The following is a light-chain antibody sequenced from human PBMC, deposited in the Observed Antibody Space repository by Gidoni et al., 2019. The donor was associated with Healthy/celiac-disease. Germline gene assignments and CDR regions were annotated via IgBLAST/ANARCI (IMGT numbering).Light chain of an antibody. CDR2: GAS. CDR3: QQYGSSLFT. J-gene: IGKJ3*01. Sequence: EIVLTQSPGTLSLSPGERATLSCRASQSVSSNYVARYQQKPGQAPRLLLYGASSRATGIPDRCSGSGSGTDYTLTISRLEAEEFAVYYCQQYGSSLFTFGPGTKVDIK. CDR1: QSVSSNY. V-gene: IGKV3-20*01.